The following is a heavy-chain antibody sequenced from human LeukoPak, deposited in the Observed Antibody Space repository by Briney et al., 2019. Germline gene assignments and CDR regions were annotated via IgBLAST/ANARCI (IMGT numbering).Heavy chain of an antibody. CDR3: AKALSTVTTDYFDY. CDR2: ISSSSSYI. CDR1: GFTFSSYS. V-gene: IGHV3-21*04. Sequence: IPGGSLRLSCAASGFTFSSYSMNWVRQAPGKGLEWVSSISSSSSYIYYADSVQGRFTISRDNSKNTLYLQMNSLRAEDTAVYYCAKALSTVTTDYFDYWGQGTLVTVSS. J-gene: IGHJ4*02. D-gene: IGHD4-17*01.